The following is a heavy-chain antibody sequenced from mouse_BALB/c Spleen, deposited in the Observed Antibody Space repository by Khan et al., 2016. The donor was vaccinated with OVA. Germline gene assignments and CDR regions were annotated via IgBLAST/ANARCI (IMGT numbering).Heavy chain of an antibody. CDR3: TGDRIDY. V-gene: IGHV1-7*01. Sequence: VQLQESGAELAKPGASVKMSCKASGYTFTTYWLHWVKQRLGQGLEWIGYINPTSGYTDYNDKFKVRATLSADKSSSTAYMQRKRLTSEDSAVYCCTGDRIDYRDQGIGLAVT. CDR1: GYTFTTYW. J-gene: IGHJ2*03. CDR2: INPTSGYT.